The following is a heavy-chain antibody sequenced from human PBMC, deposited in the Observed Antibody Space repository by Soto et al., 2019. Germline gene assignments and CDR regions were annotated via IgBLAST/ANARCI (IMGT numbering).Heavy chain of an antibody. V-gene: IGHV6-1*01. CDR1: GDSVSSNSAA. D-gene: IGHD6-19*01. CDR3: ARAVDLAVSEGYYFDY. CDR2: TYYRSKWYN. Sequence: SPTLSLTCAISGDSVSSNSAAWNWIRQSPSRGLEWLGRTYYRSKWYNDYAVSVKSRITINPDTSKNQFSLQLNSVTPEDTAVYYCARAVDLAVSEGYYFDYWGQGTLVTVSS. J-gene: IGHJ4*02.